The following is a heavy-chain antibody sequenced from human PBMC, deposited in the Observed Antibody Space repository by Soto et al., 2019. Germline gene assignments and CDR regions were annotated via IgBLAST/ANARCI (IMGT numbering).Heavy chain of an antibody. CDR1: GFTFSSYW. CDR3: VRDDFGLGLDY. D-gene: IGHD1-26*01. J-gene: IGHJ4*02. CDR2: TDIDGSFT. V-gene: IGHV3-74*01. Sequence: EVQLVESGGGLVQPGGSLRLSCVASGFTFSSYWMHWVRRTLGQGLVWISHTDIDGSFTTYADSVKGRFTISRDNAKNTLFLQMNSLRAEDMAVYYCVRDDFGLGLDYWGLGTLVTVSS.